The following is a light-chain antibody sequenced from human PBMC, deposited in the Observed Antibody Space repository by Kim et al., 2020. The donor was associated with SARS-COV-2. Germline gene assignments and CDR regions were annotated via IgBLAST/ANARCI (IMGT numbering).Light chain of an antibody. CDR2: AAT. J-gene: IGLJ1*01. CDR1: NADLGSYNI. Sequence: CPGPSITSSGTATNADLGSYNIVSWCRQHPGTSPKLMIYAATKRPSGVSNRFSGSKAANTASLTISGLQAAAEAVYYCSAYTGSSTRVFGTGTKVTVL. V-gene: IGLV2-14*02. CDR3: SAYTGSSTRV.